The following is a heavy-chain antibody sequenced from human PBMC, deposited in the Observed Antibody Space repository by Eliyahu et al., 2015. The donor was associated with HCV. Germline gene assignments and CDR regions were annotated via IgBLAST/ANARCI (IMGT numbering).Heavy chain of an antibody. CDR1: GFXFSSYA. J-gene: IGHJ4*02. V-gene: IGHV3-23*01. CDR2: ISGSGGST. CDR3: AKGLSPFTVTTEFDY. Sequence: EVQLLESGGGLVQPGGSLXLSCAASGFXFSSYAMXWVRQAPGKGLEWVSAISGSGGSTYYADSVKGRFTISRDNSKNTLYLQMNSLRAEDTAVYYCAKGLSPFTVTTEFDYWGQGTLVTVSS. D-gene: IGHD4-17*01.